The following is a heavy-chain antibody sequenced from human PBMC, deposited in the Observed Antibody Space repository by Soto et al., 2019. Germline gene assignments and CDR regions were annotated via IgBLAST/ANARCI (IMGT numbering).Heavy chain of an antibody. CDR3: AREEFDDGRGHLDY. CDR2: ISYGGVNK. Sequence: QVQLVESGGGEVQPGGSLRLYCAASGFTFSTAVMHWVRQAPGKGLEWMAIISYGGVNKYYADSVKGRFTISRDISESTLYLQMTSLRTEDTAVYYCAREEFDDGRGHLDYWGQGTLVSVSS. CDR1: GFTFSTAV. J-gene: IGHJ4*02. V-gene: IGHV3-30-3*01. D-gene: IGHD3-22*01.